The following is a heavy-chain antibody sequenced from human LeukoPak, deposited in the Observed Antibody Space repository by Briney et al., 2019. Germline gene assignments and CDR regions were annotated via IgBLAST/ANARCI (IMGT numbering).Heavy chain of an antibody. J-gene: IGHJ4*02. D-gene: IGHD4-23*01. CDR1: GGSISSYY. CDR2: IHYSGST. V-gene: IGHV4-59*08. CDR3: ARRHYGGNSVYCDY. Sequence: SETLSLTCTVSGGSISSYYWSWIRQPPGKGLGWIGYIHYSGSTNYNPSLKSRVTISVDTSKNQFSLKLSSVTAADTAVYYCARRHYGGNSVYCDYWGQGTLVTVSS.